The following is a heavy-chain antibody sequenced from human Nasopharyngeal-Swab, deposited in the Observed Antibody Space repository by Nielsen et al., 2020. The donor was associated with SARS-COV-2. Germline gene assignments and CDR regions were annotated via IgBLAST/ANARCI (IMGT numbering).Heavy chain of an antibody. CDR2: FSTAGVP. D-gene: IGHD5-24*01. V-gene: IGHV3-13*05. Sequence: GGSLRLSWAASGFTFSSHDMHWVRHATGKSLEWVSAFSTAGVPSYSDSVKGRFTVSRENAKNSLYLQMNSLRAGDTAVYYCAREIEGDGIRYFDLWGRGALVTVSS. J-gene: IGHJ2*01. CDR3: AREIEGDGIRYFDL. CDR1: GFTFSSHD.